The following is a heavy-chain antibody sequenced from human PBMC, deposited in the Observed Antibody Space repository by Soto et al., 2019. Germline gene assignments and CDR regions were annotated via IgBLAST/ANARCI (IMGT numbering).Heavy chain of an antibody. CDR2: ISSSSSYI. D-gene: IGHD1-26*01. CDR1: GFTFSSYS. J-gene: IGHJ4*02. Sequence: GGSLRLSCAASGFTFSSYSMNWVRQAPGKGLEWVSSISSSSSYIYYADSVKGRFTISRDNSKNTLYLQMNSLRAEDTAVYYCARENSGSYHDRNFDYWGQGTLVTVSS. CDR3: ARENSGSYHDRNFDY. V-gene: IGHV3-21*01.